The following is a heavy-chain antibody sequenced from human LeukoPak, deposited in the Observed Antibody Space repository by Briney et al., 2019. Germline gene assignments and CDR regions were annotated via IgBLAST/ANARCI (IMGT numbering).Heavy chain of an antibody. J-gene: IGHJ4*02. V-gene: IGHV4-59*12. CDR1: GGSISGYY. CDR2: IYDSGST. CDR3: ARDDYSNYGHY. Sequence: SETLSLTCIVSGGSISGYYWSWIRQPPGKGLEWIGHIYDSGSTNYNPSLKSRVTISMDTSKNQFSLELSSVTAADTALYFCARDDYSNYGHYWGQGKLVTVSS. D-gene: IGHD4-11*01.